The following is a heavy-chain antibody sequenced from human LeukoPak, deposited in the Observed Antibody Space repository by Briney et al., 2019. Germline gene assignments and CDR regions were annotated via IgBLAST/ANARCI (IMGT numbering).Heavy chain of an antibody. Sequence: HPGGSLRLSCAVSGFTFSSYWMTWVRQAPGKGLEWVAKIKEDGSEKYYVDSVKGRFTVSRDNVKNSLFLQMNSLRVEDTAAYYCARLHSAVYYGDAFDIWGQGTMATVSS. V-gene: IGHV3-7*03. CDR1: GFTFSSYW. J-gene: IGHJ3*02. CDR2: IKEDGSEK. CDR3: ARLHSAVYYGDAFDI. D-gene: IGHD3-16*01.